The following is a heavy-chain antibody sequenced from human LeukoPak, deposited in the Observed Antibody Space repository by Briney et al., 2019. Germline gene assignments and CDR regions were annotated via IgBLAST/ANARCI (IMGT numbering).Heavy chain of an antibody. D-gene: IGHD1-26*01. V-gene: IGHV3-7*01. CDR1: GFSFSSYW. J-gene: IGHJ6*02. CDR3: AKASGSFHFYYYGMDV. CDR2: IKQDGSDK. Sequence: GGSLGLSCVGSGFSFSSYWMSWVRQAPGKGLEWVANIKQDGSDKYYVDSVKGRFTISRDNAKNSMYLQVNSLRAEDTAVYYCAKASGSFHFYYYGMDVWGQGTTVTVSS.